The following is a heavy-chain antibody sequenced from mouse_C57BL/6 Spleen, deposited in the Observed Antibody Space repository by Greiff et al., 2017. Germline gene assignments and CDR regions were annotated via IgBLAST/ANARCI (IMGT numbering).Heavy chain of an antibody. Sequence: QVQLQQPGAELVRPGSSVKLSCKASGYTFTSYWMDWVKQRPGQGLEWIGNIYPSDSETHYNQKFKDKATLTVDKSSSTAYMQLNGLATEDSAVYYCAALDYWGQGTTLTVSS. CDR1: GYTFTSYW. J-gene: IGHJ2*01. CDR2: IYPSDSET. CDR3: AALDY. V-gene: IGHV1-61*01.